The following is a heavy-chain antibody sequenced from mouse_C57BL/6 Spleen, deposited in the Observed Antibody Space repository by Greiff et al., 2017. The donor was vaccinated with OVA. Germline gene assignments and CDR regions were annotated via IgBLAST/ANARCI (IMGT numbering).Heavy chain of an antibody. J-gene: IGHJ2*01. CDR1: GFTFSSYG. D-gene: IGHD1-1*01. Sequence: VMLVESGGDLVKPGGSLKLSCAASGFTFSSYGMSWVRQTPDKRLEWVATISSGGSYTYYPDSVKGRFTISRDNAKNTLYLQMSSLKSEDTAMYYCARGTTVVATNYFDYWGQGTTLTVSS. CDR2: ISSGGSYT. V-gene: IGHV5-6*02. CDR3: ARGTTVVATNYFDY.